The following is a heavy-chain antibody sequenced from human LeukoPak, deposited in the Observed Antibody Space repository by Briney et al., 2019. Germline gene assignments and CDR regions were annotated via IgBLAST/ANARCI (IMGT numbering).Heavy chain of an antibody. D-gene: IGHD2-15*01. CDR3: ARLSLGYCSGGSCYLGGGYFDY. CDR1: GYTFTESG. CDR2: INPSGGST. Sequence: GASVEVSCKTSGYTFTESGISWLRQAPGQGLEWMGIINPSGGSTSYAQKFQGRVTMTRDTSTSTVYMELRSLRSDDTAVYYCARLSLGYCSGGSCYLGGGYFDYWGQGTLVTVSS. V-gene: IGHV1-46*01. J-gene: IGHJ4*02.